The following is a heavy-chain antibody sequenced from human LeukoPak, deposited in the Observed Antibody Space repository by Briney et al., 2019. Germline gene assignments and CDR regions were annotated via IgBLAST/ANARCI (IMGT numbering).Heavy chain of an antibody. CDR1: GGSINNSY. V-gene: IGHV4-59*01. J-gene: IGHJ3*02. D-gene: IGHD3-16*02. Sequence: SETLSLFCTVSGGSINNSYWNWIRQPPGKGLEWIGYIFYSGNTNYNPSLKSRVTISVDTSKNQFSLKLISVTAADTAMYYCARDSPYYDYLWGSYRDVADAFDIWGQGTMVTVSS. CDR3: ARDSPYYDYLWGSYRDVADAFDI. CDR2: IFYSGNT.